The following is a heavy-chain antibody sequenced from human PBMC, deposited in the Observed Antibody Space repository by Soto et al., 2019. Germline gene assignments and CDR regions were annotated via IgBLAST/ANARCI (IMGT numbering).Heavy chain of an antibody. CDR3: ASSGWYRYFQH. V-gene: IGHV3-64*01. J-gene: IGHJ1*01. Sequence: EVQLVESGGGLVQPGGSLRLSCAASGFTFSSYAMHWVRQAPGKGLEYVSAISSNGGSTYYANSVKGRFTISRDNSKNTLYLQMGSLRAEDMAVYYCASSGWYRYFQHWGQGTLVTXSS. CDR2: ISSNGGST. CDR1: GFTFSSYA. D-gene: IGHD6-19*01.